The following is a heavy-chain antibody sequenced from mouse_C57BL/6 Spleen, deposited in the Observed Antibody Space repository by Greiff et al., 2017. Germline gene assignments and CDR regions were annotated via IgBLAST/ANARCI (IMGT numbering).Heavy chain of an antibody. CDR3: ARARAYYSNYFYFDY. D-gene: IGHD2-5*01. CDR2: IDPSDSYT. V-gene: IGHV1-59*01. J-gene: IGHJ2*01. Sequence: QVQLQQPGAELVRPGTSVKLSCKASGYTFTSYWMHWVKQRPGQGLEWIGVIDPSDSYTNYNQKFKGKATLTVDTSSSTAYMQLSSLTSEDSAVYYCARARAYYSNYFYFDYWGQGTTLTVSS. CDR1: GYTFTSYW.